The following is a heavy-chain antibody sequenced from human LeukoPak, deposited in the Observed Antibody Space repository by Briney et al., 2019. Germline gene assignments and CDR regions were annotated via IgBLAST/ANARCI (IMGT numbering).Heavy chain of an antibody. CDR2: IKQDGSEK. Sequence: GGSLTLSCAASGFNFSNYWMSWVRQAPGKGLDWVANIKQDGSEKYYVDSVKGRFTISRDNAKNSLCLQMNSLRAEDTALYYCARAGTYETTWYHWGQGTLVTVSS. V-gene: IGHV3-7*01. CDR3: ARAGTYETTWYH. D-gene: IGHD1-7*01. J-gene: IGHJ5*02. CDR1: GFNFSNYW.